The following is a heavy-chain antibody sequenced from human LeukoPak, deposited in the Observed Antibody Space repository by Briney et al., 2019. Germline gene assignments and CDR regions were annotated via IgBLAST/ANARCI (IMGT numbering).Heavy chain of an antibody. Sequence: SVKVSCKASGGTFSSYAISWVRQAPGQGLEWMGMIIPIFGIANYEPKLQDRVTITADKSTNTAYMELGSLRSGDKAVDYCAVNYDSGDHGGRYWGRGTRVRVHS. D-gene: IGHD4-17*01. J-gene: IGHJ4*02. CDR2: IIPIFGIA. CDR3: AVNYDSGDHGGRY. V-gene: IGHV1-69*04. CDR1: GGTFSSYA.